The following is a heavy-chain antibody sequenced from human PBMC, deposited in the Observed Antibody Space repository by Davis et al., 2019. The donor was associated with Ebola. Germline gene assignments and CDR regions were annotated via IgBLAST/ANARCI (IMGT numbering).Heavy chain of an antibody. CDR3: AMTRTTSYFHGFDV. J-gene: IGHJ6*04. CDR1: GYSFTSYW. V-gene: IGHV5-51*01. CDR2: IYPPDSDT. D-gene: IGHD2-2*01. Sequence: GESLKISCKGSGYSFTSYWIGWVRQMPGKGLEWMGIIYPPDSDTRYSPSFQGQVTISADRSINTAYLQWNSLKASDTAMYYCAMTRTTSYFHGFDVWGKGTTVTVSS.